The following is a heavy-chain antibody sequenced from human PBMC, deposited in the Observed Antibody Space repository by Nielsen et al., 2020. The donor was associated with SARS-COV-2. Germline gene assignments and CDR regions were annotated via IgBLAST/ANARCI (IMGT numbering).Heavy chain of an antibody. CDR3: ARGRYGDY. J-gene: IGHJ4*02. D-gene: IGHD4-17*01. CDR2: IKQDGSEK. CDR1: GFTFRSYR. Sequence: GESLKISCAASGFTFRSYRMNWVRQALGKGLEWVANIKQDGSEKYYVDSVKGRFTISRDNAKKSLYLEMNSLRAEDTAVYYCARGRYGDYWGQGTLVTVSS. V-gene: IGHV3-7*03.